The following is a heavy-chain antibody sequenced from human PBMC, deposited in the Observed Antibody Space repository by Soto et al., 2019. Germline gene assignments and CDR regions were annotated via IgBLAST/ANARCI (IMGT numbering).Heavy chain of an antibody. J-gene: IGHJ4*02. CDR1: GFSLITSGMC. CDR2: IDWDDDK. CDR3: ARIHPGSGWSRGAFDY. D-gene: IGHD6-19*01. V-gene: IGHV2-70*01. Sequence: SGPTLVNPTQTLTLTCTFSGFSLITSGMCVSWIRQPPGKALEWLALIDWDDDKYYSTSLKTRLTISKDTSKNQVVLKMTNMDPADTATYYCARIHPGSGWSRGAFDYWGQGTLVTVSS.